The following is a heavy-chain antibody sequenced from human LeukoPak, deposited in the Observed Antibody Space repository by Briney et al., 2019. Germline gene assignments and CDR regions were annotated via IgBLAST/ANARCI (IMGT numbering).Heavy chain of an antibody. D-gene: IGHD4-17*01. V-gene: IGHV1-18*01. CDR2: ISAYNGNT. J-gene: IGHJ4*02. Sequence: GASVKVSCKASGYTFTSYGISWVRQAPGLGLEWMGWISAYNGNTNYAQKLQGRVTMTTDTSTSTAYMELRSLRSDDTAVYYCARDKGPLYGDYVGSYWGQGTLVTVSS. CDR3: ARDKGPLYGDYVGSY. CDR1: GYTFTSYG.